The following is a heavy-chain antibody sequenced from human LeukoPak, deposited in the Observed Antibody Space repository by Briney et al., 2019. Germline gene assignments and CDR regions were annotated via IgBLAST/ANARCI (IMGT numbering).Heavy chain of an antibody. D-gene: IGHD5-12*01. J-gene: IGHJ4*02. Sequence: GGSLRLSCAASGFTFSSYSMNWVRQAPGKGLEWVSSINDNGGTSAWYADSVKGRFTISRDNSKNTLYLQMNSLRAEDTAVYYCASPNSGYDPLPSDYWGQGTLVTVSS. CDR2: INDNGGTSA. V-gene: IGHV3-NL1*01. CDR1: GFTFSSYS. CDR3: ASPNSGYDPLPSDY.